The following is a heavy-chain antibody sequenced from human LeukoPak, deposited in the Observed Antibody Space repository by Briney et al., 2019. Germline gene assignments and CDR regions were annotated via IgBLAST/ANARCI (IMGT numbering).Heavy chain of an antibody. CDR2: IENNGVKT. CDR1: GFTFRSYA. J-gene: IGHJ4*02. V-gene: IGHV3-23*01. Sequence: GGSLRLSCATSGFTFRSYAMAWVRQTPGKGLEWVSLIENNGVKTYYADSVKGRFTISRDNSKNIVFPQMNSLRAEDTAIYYCARDLLRTSSGDYWGQGTLVSVS. D-gene: IGHD2-2*01. CDR3: ARDLLRTSSGDY.